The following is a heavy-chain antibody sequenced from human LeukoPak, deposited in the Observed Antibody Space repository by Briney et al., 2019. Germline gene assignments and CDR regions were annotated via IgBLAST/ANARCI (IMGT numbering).Heavy chain of an antibody. CDR1: GGSISSGGYY. Sequence: SETLSLTCTVSGGSISSGGYYWSWIRQPPGKGLEWIGEINHSGSTNYNPSLKSRVTISVDTSKNQFSLKLSSVTAADTAVYYCARGQGRNQPYYYDSSGYAPRTYFDYWGQGTLVTVSS. CDR3: ARGQGRNQPYYYDSSGYAPRTYFDY. V-gene: IGHV4-39*07. D-gene: IGHD3-22*01. J-gene: IGHJ4*02. CDR2: INHSGST.